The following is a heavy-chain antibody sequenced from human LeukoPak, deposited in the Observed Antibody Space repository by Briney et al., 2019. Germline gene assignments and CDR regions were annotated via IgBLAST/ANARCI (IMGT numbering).Heavy chain of an antibody. V-gene: IGHV1-58*02. CDR1: GFTFTSSA. CDR3: AADGGDYGDYVFDY. Sequence: ASVKVTCXASGFTFTSSAMQWVRQARGQRLEWIGWIVVGSGNTNYAQKFQERVTITRDMSTSTAYMELSSLRSEDTAVYYCAADGGDYGDYVFDYWGQGTLVTVSS. J-gene: IGHJ4*02. D-gene: IGHD4-17*01. CDR2: IVVGSGNT.